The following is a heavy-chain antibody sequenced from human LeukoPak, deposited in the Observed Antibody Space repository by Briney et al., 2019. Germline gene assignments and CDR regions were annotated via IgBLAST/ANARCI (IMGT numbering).Heavy chain of an antibody. CDR1: GGSISSSSYY. D-gene: IGHD3-10*01. Sequence: SETLSLTCTVSGGSISSSSYYWGWIRQPPGKGLEWIGSIYYSGSTYYNPSLKSRVTISVDTSKNQFSLKLSSVTAADTAVYYCARSSDDGSGSSFDYWGQGTLVTVSS. CDR3: ARSSDDGSGSSFDY. V-gene: IGHV4-39*07. J-gene: IGHJ4*02. CDR2: IYYSGST.